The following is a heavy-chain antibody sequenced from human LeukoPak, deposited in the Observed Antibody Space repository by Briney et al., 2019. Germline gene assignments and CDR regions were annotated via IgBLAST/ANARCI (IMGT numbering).Heavy chain of an antibody. D-gene: IGHD5-18*01. CDR1: GFTFSSYW. V-gene: IGHV3-7*01. Sequence: PGGSLRLSCAASGFTFSSYWMSWVRQAPGKGLEWVANIKQDGSEKYYVDSVKGRFTISRDNSKNTLYLQMNSLRGEDTAVYYCTTHRGYSYGYPDDYWGQGTLVTVSS. CDR3: TTHRGYSYGYPDDY. CDR2: IKQDGSEK. J-gene: IGHJ4*02.